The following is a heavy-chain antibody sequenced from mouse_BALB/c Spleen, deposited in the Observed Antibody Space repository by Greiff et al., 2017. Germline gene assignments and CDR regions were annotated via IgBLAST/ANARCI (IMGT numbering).Heavy chain of an antibody. V-gene: IGHV1S81*02. Sequence: QVQLQQPGAELVKPGASVKLSCKASGYTFTSYWMHWVKQRPGQGLEWIGEINPSNGRTNYNEKFKSKATLTVDKSSSTAYMQLSSLTSEDSAVYYCASDRDGDDYWGQGTTLTVSS. CDR3: ASDRDGDDY. CDR1: GYTFTSYW. D-gene: IGHD3-2*01. CDR2: INPSNGRT. J-gene: IGHJ2*01.